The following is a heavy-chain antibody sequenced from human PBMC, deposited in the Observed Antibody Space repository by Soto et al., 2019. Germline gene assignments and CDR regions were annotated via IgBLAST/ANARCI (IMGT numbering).Heavy chain of an antibody. CDR3: ARAPARLHYFDY. V-gene: IGHV4-30-2*01. CDR1: GASVSSGSYS. D-gene: IGHD6-25*01. CDR2: VYHSGTS. J-gene: IGHJ4*02. Sequence: QLQLQESGSGLVKPSQTLSLTCTVSGASVSSGSYSWSWIRQPPGKGLEWIGYVYHSGTSYYTPSLKCRVTISLDRSKNQVSLNLTSVTAADTAVYYCARAPARLHYFDYWGQGILVTVSS.